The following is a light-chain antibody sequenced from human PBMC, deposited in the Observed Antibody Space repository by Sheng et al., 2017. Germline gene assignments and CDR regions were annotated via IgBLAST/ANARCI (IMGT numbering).Light chain of an antibody. CDR1: SSDVGSYKL. J-gene: IGLJ1*01. Sequence: QSALTQPASVSGSPGQSITISCTGTSSDVGSYKLVSWYQQHPGKAPKLMIYEGTKRPSGVSNRFSGSKSGNTASLTISGLQADDEADYYCNSFSSSGTHVFGTGTKVTVL. V-gene: IGLV2-14*02. CDR3: NSFSSSGTHV. CDR2: EGT.